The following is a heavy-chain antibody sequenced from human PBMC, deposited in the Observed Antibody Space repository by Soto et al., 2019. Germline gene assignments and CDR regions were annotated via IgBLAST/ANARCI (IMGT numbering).Heavy chain of an antibody. CDR2: IYYSGST. Sequence: QVQLQESGPGLVKPSETLSLTCTVSGGSISSYYWSWIRQPPGKGLEWIGYIYYSGSTNYNPSLKSRVTISVDTAKNQFSLKLSSVTAADTAVYYCARFTWYCDLWGRGTLVTVSS. J-gene: IGHJ2*01. V-gene: IGHV4-59*08. CDR1: GGSISSYY. CDR3: ARFTWYCDL.